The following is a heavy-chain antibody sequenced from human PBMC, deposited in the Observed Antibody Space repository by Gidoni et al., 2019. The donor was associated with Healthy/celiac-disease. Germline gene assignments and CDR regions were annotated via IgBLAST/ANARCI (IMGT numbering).Heavy chain of an antibody. Sequence: QVTLKESGPVLVKPTETLTLTCTVSGFPLSNARMGVSWIRQPPGKALEWLAHIVSNDEKSYSASLKSRLTISKDTSKGQVVLTMTNMDPVDTATYYCARLYGPGIAAAGTMSWFDPWGQGTLVTVSS. V-gene: IGHV2-26*01. D-gene: IGHD6-13*01. CDR2: IVSNDEK. J-gene: IGHJ5*02. CDR1: GFPLSNARMG. CDR3: ARLYGPGIAAAGTMSWFDP.